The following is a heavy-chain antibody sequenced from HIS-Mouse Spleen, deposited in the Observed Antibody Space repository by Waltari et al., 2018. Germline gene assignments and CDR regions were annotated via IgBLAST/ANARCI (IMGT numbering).Heavy chain of an antibody. D-gene: IGHD6-13*01. CDR3: AGEIPYSSSWYDWYFDL. CDR1: AGPNSSSSYY. Sequence: QLQLQESGPGLVTPSETPSLTCTVSAGPNSSSSYYWGWIGQPPGKGLEWIGSIDYSGSTHYNPSLKSRVTISVDTSKNQFSLKLSSVTAADTAVYYCAGEIPYSSSWYDWYFDLWGRGTLVTVSS. CDR2: IDYSGST. V-gene: IGHV4-39*07. J-gene: IGHJ2*01.